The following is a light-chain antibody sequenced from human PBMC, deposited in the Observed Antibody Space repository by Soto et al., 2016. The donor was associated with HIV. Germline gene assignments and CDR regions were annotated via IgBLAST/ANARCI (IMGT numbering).Light chain of an antibody. CDR2: QDS. J-gene: IGLJ1*01. Sequence: SYELTQPPSVSVSPGQTASITCSGDKLGDKYACWYQQKPGQSPVLVIYQDSKRPSGIPERFSGSNSGNTATLTISGTQAMDEADYYCQAWDSSTAYVLELGPRSTVL. V-gene: IGLV3-1*01. CDR1: KLGDKY. CDR3: QAWDSSTAYV.